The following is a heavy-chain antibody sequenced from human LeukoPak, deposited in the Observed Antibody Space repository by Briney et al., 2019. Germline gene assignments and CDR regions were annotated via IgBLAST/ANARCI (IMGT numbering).Heavy chain of an antibody. V-gene: IGHV4-4*02. D-gene: IGHD3-9*01. CDR1: GGSISSSNW. Sequence: PSGTLSLTCAVSGGSISSSNWWSWVRQPPGKGLEWIGEIYHSGSTNYNPSLKSRVTISVDKSKNQFSLKLSSVTAADTAVYYCAREGYDILTGYPTKGAQYYYYGMDVWGQGTTVTVSS. J-gene: IGHJ6*02. CDR2: IYHSGST. CDR3: AREGYDILTGYPTKGAQYYYYGMDV.